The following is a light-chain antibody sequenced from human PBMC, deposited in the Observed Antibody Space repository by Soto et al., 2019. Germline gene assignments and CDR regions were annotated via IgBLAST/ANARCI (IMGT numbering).Light chain of an antibody. CDR1: KRLNTY. V-gene: IGKV1-39*01. CDR2: AAS. J-gene: IGKJ3*01. CDR3: QHSFSGLGT. Sequence: DIQMTQSPSSLSASVGERVTITCRARKRLNTYLNWFQQKPGKAPKLLIYAASTLPSGVPSRFIGSGSGTAFTLTISSLQREDFATYYWQHSFSGLGTFGPGTKVDIK.